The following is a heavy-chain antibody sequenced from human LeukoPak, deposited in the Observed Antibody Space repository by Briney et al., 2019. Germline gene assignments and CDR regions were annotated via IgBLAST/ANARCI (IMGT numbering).Heavy chain of an antibody. Sequence: PSETLSLTCTASGYSISSGYYWGWIRQPPGRGLEWIGSIYHSGSTYYNPSLKSRVTISVDTFKNQFSLRLSSVTAADTAVYYCVRDGYSSSWYWFDPWGQGTLVTVSS. CDR3: VRDGYSSSWYWFDP. CDR2: IYHSGST. V-gene: IGHV4-38-2*02. J-gene: IGHJ5*02. D-gene: IGHD6-13*01. CDR1: GYSISSGYY.